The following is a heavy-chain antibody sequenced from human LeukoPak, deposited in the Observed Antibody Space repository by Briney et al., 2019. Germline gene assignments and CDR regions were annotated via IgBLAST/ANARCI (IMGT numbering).Heavy chain of an antibody. CDR1: GFTFSNHV. D-gene: IGHD5-12*01. J-gene: IGHJ6*03. CDR3: AKGGGYEAQYYYYYLDV. CDR2: ISHDGSDK. Sequence: GGSLRLSCAGSGFTFSNHVLHWVRQSPGKGLEWMSLISHDGSDKYYADSVKGRFTVSRDNSKNTLYLQMKSLRAEDTAVYYCAKGGGYEAQYYYYYLDVWGKGTTVTISS. V-gene: IGHV3-30*04.